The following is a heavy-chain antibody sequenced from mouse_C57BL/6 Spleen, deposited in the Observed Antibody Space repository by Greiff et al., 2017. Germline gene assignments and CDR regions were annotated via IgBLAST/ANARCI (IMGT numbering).Heavy chain of an antibody. CDR3: ARRHYYGSSYGYAMDY. Sequence: EVNLVESGGGLVKPGGSLKLSCAASGFTFSDYGMHWVRQAPEKGLEWVAYISSGSSTIYYADTVKGRFTISRDNAKNTLFLQMTSLRSEDTAMYYCARRHYYGSSYGYAMDYWGQGTSVTVSS. V-gene: IGHV5-17*01. CDR2: ISSGSSTI. J-gene: IGHJ4*01. CDR1: GFTFSDYG. D-gene: IGHD1-1*01.